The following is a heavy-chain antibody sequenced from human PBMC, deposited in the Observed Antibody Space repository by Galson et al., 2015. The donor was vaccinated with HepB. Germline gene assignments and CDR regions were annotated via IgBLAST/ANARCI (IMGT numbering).Heavy chain of an antibody. D-gene: IGHD3-22*01. J-gene: IGHJ3*02. V-gene: IGHV1-69*10. CDR3: ARGPYDSSGYYSAFYI. CDR1: GGTFSSYA. Sequence: SVKVSCKASGGTFSSYAISWVRQAPGQGLGWMGGIIPILAIANYAQKFQGRVTITADKSTSTAYMELSSLRSEDTAVYYCARGPYDSSGYYSAFYIWGQGTMVTVYS. CDR2: IIPILAIA.